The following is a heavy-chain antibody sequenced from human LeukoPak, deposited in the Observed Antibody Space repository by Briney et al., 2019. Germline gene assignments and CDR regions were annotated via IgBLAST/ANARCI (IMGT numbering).Heavy chain of an antibody. CDR1: GGSISSYY. CDR2: IYYSGST. CDR3: AGVRRWELPYFDY. V-gene: IGHV4-59*01. Sequence: SETLSLTCTVSGGSISSYYWSWIRQPPGKGLEWIGYIYYSGSTNYNPSLKSRVTISVDTSKNQFSLKLSSVTAADTAVYYCAGVRRWELPYFDYWGQGTLVTVSS. D-gene: IGHD1-26*01. J-gene: IGHJ4*02.